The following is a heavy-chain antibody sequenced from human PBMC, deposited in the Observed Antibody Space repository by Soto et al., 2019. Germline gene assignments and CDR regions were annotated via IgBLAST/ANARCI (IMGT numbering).Heavy chain of an antibody. Sequence: ASVKVSCKASGYTFTSYYMHWVRQAPGQGLEWMGIINPSSGSTSYAQKFQGRVTMTRDTSTSTVYMELSSLRSEDTAVYYCAMRYYDSSGHDAFDIWGQGTMVT. CDR2: INPSSGST. CDR3: AMRYYDSSGHDAFDI. D-gene: IGHD3-22*01. CDR1: GYTFTSYY. V-gene: IGHV1-46*01. J-gene: IGHJ3*02.